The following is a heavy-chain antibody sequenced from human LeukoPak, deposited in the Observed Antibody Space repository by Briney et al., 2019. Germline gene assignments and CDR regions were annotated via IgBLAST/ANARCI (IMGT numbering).Heavy chain of an antibody. V-gene: IGHV1-46*01. CDR3: ARSAGGHWYFDL. J-gene: IGHJ2*01. CDR1: GYTFTSYY. Sequence: ASVKVSCKASGYTFTSYYMHWVRQAPGQGLEWMGIVNPSGGSTSYAQKFQGRVTMTRDTSTSTVYMELSSLRSEDTAVYYCARSAGGHWYFDLWGRGTLVTVSS. D-gene: IGHD4-23*01. CDR2: VNPSGGST.